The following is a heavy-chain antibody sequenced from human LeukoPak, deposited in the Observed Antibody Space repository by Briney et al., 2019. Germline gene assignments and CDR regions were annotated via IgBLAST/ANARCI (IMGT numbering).Heavy chain of an antibody. Sequence: SETLSLTCTVSGGSISSSSYYWSWIRQPAGTGLEWIGRIYTGGSTNYNPSLKSRVTISVDTSKNQFSLKLSSVTAADTAVYYCASSLWFGDPSAFDIWGQGTMVTVSS. V-gene: IGHV4-61*02. CDR3: ASSLWFGDPSAFDI. J-gene: IGHJ3*02. CDR2: IYTGGST. CDR1: GGSISSSSYY. D-gene: IGHD3-10*01.